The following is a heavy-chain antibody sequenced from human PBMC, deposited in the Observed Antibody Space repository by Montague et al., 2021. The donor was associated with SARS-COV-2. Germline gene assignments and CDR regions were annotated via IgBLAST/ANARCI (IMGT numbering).Heavy chain of an antibody. CDR3: ARAGHYYDSSGYWNAFHV. D-gene: IGHD3-22*01. CDR1: GGSFSDYS. V-gene: IGHV4-34*01. J-gene: IGHJ3*01. Sequence: SETLSLTCAVYGGSFSDYSWTWIRQPPGKGLEWIGEINHSGITKYNPTLKSRVTISVDVSKNQFSLKLNSVTAADTAVYYCARAGHYYDSSGYWNAFHVWGQGTLVTVPS. CDR2: INHSGIT.